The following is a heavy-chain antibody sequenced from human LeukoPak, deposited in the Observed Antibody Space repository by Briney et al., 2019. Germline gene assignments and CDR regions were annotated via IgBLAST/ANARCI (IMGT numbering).Heavy chain of an antibody. CDR2: IRSKAYGGTT. CDR1: GFTFGDYA. Sequence: PGGSLRLSCTASGFTFGDYAMSWFRQAPGKGLEWVGFIRSKAYGGTTEYAASVKGRFTISRDDSKSIAYLQMNSLKTEDTAVYYCTRESEVVVVTAVSGVDYWGQGTLVTVSS. D-gene: IGHD2-21*02. J-gene: IGHJ4*02. V-gene: IGHV3-49*03. CDR3: TRESEVVVVTAVSGVDY.